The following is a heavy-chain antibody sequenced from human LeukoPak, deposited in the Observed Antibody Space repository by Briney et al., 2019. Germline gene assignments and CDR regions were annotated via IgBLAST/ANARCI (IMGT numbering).Heavy chain of an antibody. CDR2: IYYGGST. Sequence: DPSETLSLTCTVSGGSISSSSYYWGWIRQSPGKGPEWIGSIYYGGSTYYNPSLKSRVTISVDTSQNQFSLKLSSVTAADTAVYYCGVGSGYDDYWGQGTLVTVSS. CDR1: GGSISSSSYY. V-gene: IGHV4-39*07. J-gene: IGHJ4*02. CDR3: GVGSGYDDY. D-gene: IGHD5-12*01.